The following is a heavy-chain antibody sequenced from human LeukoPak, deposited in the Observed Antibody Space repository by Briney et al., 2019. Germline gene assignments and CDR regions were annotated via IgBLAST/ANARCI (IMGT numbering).Heavy chain of an antibody. Sequence: SVRVSCKASGGTFSSYAISWVRQAPGQGLEWMGGIIPFFGTANYAQKFQGRVTITTDESTSTAYMELSSLRSEDTAVYYCARGVSGSYYSSLIFYMDVWGKGTTVTVSS. V-gene: IGHV1-69*05. CDR1: GGTFSSYA. CDR2: IIPFFGTA. D-gene: IGHD1-26*01. CDR3: ARGVSGSYYSSLIFYMDV. J-gene: IGHJ6*03.